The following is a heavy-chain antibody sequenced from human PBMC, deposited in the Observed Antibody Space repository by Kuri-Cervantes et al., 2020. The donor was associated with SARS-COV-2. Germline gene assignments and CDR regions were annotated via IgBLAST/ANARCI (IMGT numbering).Heavy chain of an antibody. CDR2: MYDNGET. Sequence: GESLKISCAASGFTFSNAWMSWVRQAPGKGLEWVSLMYDNGETYYADSVKGRFTISRDNSKNTLSLQMNSLRVEDTAVYYCAREGLVGAISFDSWGHGTLVTVSS. D-gene: IGHD1-26*01. CDR1: GFTFSNAW. CDR3: AREGLVGAISFDS. V-gene: IGHV3-66*01. J-gene: IGHJ4*01.